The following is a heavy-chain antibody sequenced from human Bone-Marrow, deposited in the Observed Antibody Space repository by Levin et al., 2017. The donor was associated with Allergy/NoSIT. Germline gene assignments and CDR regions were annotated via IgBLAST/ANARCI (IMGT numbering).Heavy chain of an antibody. CDR2: IWYDGSNK. CDR3: ARVGYCGGDCYSIGYYYGMDV. J-gene: IGHJ6*02. V-gene: IGHV3-33*01. Sequence: GGSLRLSCAASGFTFSSYGMHWVRQAPGKGLEWVAVIWYDGSNKYYADSVKGRFTISRDNSKNTLYLQMNSLRAEDTAVYYCARVGYCGGDCYSIGYYYGMDVWGQGTTVTVSS. CDR1: GFTFSSYG. D-gene: IGHD2-21*02.